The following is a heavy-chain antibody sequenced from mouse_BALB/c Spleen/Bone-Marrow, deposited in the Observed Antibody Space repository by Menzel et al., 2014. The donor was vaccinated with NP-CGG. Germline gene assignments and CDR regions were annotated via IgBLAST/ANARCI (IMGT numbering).Heavy chain of an antibody. CDR2: INPSTGYT. D-gene: IGHD2-4*01. CDR1: GYTFTSYW. CDR3: ERSGDYGQSDY. J-gene: IGHJ2*01. V-gene: IGHV1-7*01. Sequence: VQLVESGAELAKPGASVKMSCKASGYTFTSYWMHWVKQRPGQGLEWIGYINPSTGYTEYNQKFKDKATLTADKSSSTAYMQLSSLTPEDSAVYYCERSGDYGQSDYWGQGTTLTVSS.